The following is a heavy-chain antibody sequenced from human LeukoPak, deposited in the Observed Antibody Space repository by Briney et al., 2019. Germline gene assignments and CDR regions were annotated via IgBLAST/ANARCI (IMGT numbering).Heavy chain of an antibody. J-gene: IGHJ3*02. D-gene: IGHD2-15*01. CDR3: ARERMTHRAFDI. CDR2: INPNSGGT. V-gene: IGHV1-2*02. Sequence: ASVKVSCKASGYAFTGYYMHWVRQAPGQGLEWMGWINPNSGGTNYAQKFQGRVTMTRDTSISTAYMELSRLRSDDTAVYYCARERMTHRAFDIWGQGTMVTVSS. CDR1: GYAFTGYY.